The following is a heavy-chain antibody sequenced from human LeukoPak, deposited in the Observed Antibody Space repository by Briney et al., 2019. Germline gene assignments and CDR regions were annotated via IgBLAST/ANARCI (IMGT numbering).Heavy chain of an antibody. CDR2: ISYDGDNT. CDR1: GFTFSTYW. V-gene: IGHV3-74*01. D-gene: IGHD3-10*01. CDR3: ARVGSGSYYYYMDV. Sequence: GGSLRLSCAASGFTFSTYWMHWVRQAPGKELVWVSRISYDGDNTNYADSVKGRFTISRDNAKNTLYLQMDSLRPEDTALYYCARVGSGSYYYYMDVWGKGTTVTVSS. J-gene: IGHJ6*03.